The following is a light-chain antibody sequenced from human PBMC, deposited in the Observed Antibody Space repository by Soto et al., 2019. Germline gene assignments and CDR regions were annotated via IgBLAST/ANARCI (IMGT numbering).Light chain of an antibody. Sequence: DIQMTQSPSTRSASLGDRITITCRASQSISSWLAWYQQKPGTAPKVLIYHASNLQSGVPSRFSGSGSGTDFTLTISSLQPEDFATYYCQQSYSTPITFGQGTRLEIK. CDR1: QSISSW. CDR3: QQSYSTPIT. J-gene: IGKJ5*01. CDR2: HAS. V-gene: IGKV1-39*01.